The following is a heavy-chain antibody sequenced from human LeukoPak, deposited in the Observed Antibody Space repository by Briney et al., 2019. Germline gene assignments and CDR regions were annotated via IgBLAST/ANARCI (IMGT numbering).Heavy chain of an antibody. D-gene: IGHD6-13*01. CDR3: ASDGAPAIAAAGESGFDP. CDR2: INPNSGGT. J-gene: IGHJ5*02. V-gene: IGHV1-2*02. Sequence: ASVKVSCKASGYTFTGYDMHWVRQAPGQGLEWMGWINPNSGGTNYAQKFQGRVTMTRDTSISTAYMELSRLRSDDTAVYYCASDGAPAIAAAGESGFDPWGLGTLVTVSS. CDR1: GYTFTGYD.